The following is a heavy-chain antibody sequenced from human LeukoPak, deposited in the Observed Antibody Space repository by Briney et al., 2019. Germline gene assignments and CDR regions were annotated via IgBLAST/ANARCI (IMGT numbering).Heavy chain of an antibody. J-gene: IGHJ4*02. D-gene: IGHD1-7*01. Sequence: PGRSLRLSCEGSGFTFRDYGMHWVRQAPGKGLEGVAGIWYDGSNKHYADSYEDDVRVRFTISRDNSKHTLYLQMNTLRAEDTAVYYCARSSGELWQNDGLDYWGQGTLVTVSS. CDR1: GFTFRDYG. CDR2: IWYDGSNK. V-gene: IGHV3-33*01. CDR3: ARSSGELWQNDGLDY.